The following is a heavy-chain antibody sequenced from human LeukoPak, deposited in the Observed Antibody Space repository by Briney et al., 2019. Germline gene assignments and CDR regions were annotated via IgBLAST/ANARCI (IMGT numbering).Heavy chain of an antibody. J-gene: IGHJ4*02. CDR2: IRYDGSNK. Sequence: GGSLRLSCAASGFTFSSYGMHWVRQAPGKGLEWVAFIRYDGSNKYYADSVKGRFTISRDNSKNTLYLQMNSLRAEDTAVYYCSKKGQADDDGKPDWGQGTLVTVSP. CDR1: GFTFSSYG. CDR3: SKKGQADDDGKPD. D-gene: IGHD1-1*01. V-gene: IGHV3-30*02.